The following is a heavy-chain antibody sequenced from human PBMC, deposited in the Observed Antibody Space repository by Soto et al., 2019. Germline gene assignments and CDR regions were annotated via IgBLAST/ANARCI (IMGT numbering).Heavy chain of an antibody. CDR1: GFTFSSYS. CDR2: ISSSSSYI. D-gene: IGHD1-1*01. J-gene: IGHJ5*02. Sequence: GGSLRLSCAASGFTFSSYSMNWVRQAPGKGLEWVSSISSSSSYIYYADSVKGRFTISRDNAKNSLYLQVNSLRAEDTAVYYCARAQQLEVVGGNWFDPWGQGTLDTVS. V-gene: IGHV3-21*01. CDR3: ARAQQLEVVGGNWFDP.